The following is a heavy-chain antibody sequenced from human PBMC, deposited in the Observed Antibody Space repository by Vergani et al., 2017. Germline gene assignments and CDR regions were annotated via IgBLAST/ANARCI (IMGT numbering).Heavy chain of an antibody. V-gene: IGHV4-34*01. CDR1: GGSFSGYY. D-gene: IGHD4-17*01. CDR3: ARVGRDYGVPTADYFDY. Sequence: QVQLQQWGAGLLKPSETLSLTCAVYGGSFSGYYWSWIRQPPGKGLEWIGEINHSGSTNYNPSLKSRVTISVDTSKNQFSLKLSSVTAADTAVYYCARVGRDYGVPTADYFDYWSQGTLVTVSS. CDR2: INHSGST. J-gene: IGHJ4*02.